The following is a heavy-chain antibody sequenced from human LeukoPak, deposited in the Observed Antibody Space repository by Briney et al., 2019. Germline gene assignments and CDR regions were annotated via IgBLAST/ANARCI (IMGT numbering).Heavy chain of an antibody. V-gene: IGHV3-30*04. J-gene: IGHJ4*02. CDR3: TRERTGFYAEY. CDR2: ISYDGSVQ. Sequence: GGSLRLSCAASGFTFTHYAMYWVRQAPGKGLEWVALISYDGSVQYYADSVKGRLTISRDSPKNTLYLQMNSLRPEDTAVYYCTRERTGFYAEYWGQGTLVTVSS. CDR1: GFTFTHYA. D-gene: IGHD3/OR15-3a*01.